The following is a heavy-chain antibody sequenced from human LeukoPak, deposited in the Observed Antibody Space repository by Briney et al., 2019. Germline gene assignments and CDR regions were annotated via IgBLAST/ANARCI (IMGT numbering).Heavy chain of an antibody. CDR3: ARARAVAGTGYYYYMDV. D-gene: IGHD6-19*01. V-gene: IGHV1-8*03. CDR2: MNPISGNT. CDR1: GYTFTSYD. J-gene: IGHJ6*03. Sequence: ASVKVSCKASGYTFTSYDINWVRQATGQGLEWMGWMNPISGNTGYAQKFQGRVTITRNTSISTAYMELSSLRSEDTAVYYCARARAVAGTGYYYYMDVWGKGTTVTVSS.